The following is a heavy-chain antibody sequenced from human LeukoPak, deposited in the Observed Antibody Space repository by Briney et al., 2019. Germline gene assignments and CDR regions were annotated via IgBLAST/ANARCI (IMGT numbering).Heavy chain of an antibody. J-gene: IGHJ4*02. CDR3: AKDQSRVGASDPFDY. D-gene: IGHD1-26*01. Sequence: GGSLRLSCAASGFTFSSCAMSWVRQAPGKGLEWVSSISGSGATTYYADSVKGRFTISRDNSNNTVYLQMNSLRAEDTAVYYCAKDQSRVGASDPFDYWGQGMQVGVSS. CDR1: GFTFSSCA. CDR2: ISGSGATT. V-gene: IGHV3-23*01.